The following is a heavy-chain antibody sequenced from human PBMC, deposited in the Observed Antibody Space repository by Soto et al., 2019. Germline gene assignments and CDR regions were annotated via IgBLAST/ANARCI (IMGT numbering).Heavy chain of an antibody. CDR3: ARDRGTTVVTPRGYYYYYGMDV. Sequence: QVQLQESGPGLVKPSETLSLTCTVSGGSISSYYWSWIRQPPGKGLEWIGYIYYSGSTNYNPSLKSRVSISVDTSKNQFSLKLSSVTAADTAVYYCARDRGTTVVTPRGYYYYYGMDVWGQGTTVTVSS. CDR1: GGSISSYY. J-gene: IGHJ6*02. CDR2: IYYSGST. V-gene: IGHV4-59*01. D-gene: IGHD4-17*01.